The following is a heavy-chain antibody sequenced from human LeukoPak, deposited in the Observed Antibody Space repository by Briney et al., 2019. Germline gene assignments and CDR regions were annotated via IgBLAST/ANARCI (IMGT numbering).Heavy chain of an antibody. Sequence: ASVKVSCKVSGYTLTELSMHWVRQAPGKGLEWMGGFDPQDGETIYAQKFQGRVTMTEDTSTDTAYMELSSLRSEDTAVYYCATGPGGLYGSGSTWTFDYWGQGTLVTVSS. CDR3: ATGPGGLYGSGSTWTFDY. V-gene: IGHV1-24*01. D-gene: IGHD3-10*01. CDR1: GYTLTELS. J-gene: IGHJ4*02. CDR2: FDPQDGET.